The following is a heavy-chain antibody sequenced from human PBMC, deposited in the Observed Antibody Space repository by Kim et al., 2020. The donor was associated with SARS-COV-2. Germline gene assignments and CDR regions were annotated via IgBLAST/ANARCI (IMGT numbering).Heavy chain of an antibody. V-gene: IGHV3-15*01. CDR2: IKSKTDGGTT. CDR3: TTDPALLYYYDSSVYGY. J-gene: IGHJ4*02. Sequence: GGSLRLSCAASGFTFSNAWMSWVRQAPGKGLEWVGRIKSKTDGGTTDYAAPVKGRFTISRDDSKNTLYLQMNSLKTEDTAVYYCTTDPALLYYYDSSVYGYWGQGTLVTVSS. D-gene: IGHD3-22*01. CDR1: GFTFSNAW.